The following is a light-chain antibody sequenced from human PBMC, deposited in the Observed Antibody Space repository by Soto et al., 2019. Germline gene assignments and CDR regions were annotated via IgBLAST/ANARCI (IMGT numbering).Light chain of an antibody. CDR3: AAWDDSLSGQV. Sequence: QYVLTQPPSASGTPGQRVTISCSGSSSNIGSNYVYWYQQLPGRAPKLLISRNNQRPSGVPDRFSGSKSGTSASLAISGLRSEDEADYYCAAWDDSLSGQVFGGGTKLTVL. CDR1: SSNIGSNY. J-gene: IGLJ2*01. V-gene: IGLV1-47*01. CDR2: RNN.